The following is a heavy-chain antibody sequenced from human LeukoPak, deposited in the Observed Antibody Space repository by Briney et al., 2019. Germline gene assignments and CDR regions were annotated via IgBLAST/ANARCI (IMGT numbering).Heavy chain of an antibody. CDR3: ANTRPTYYYDSSDGIGF. D-gene: IGHD3-22*01. CDR1: KFTFSSYA. J-gene: IGHJ4*02. V-gene: IGHV3-23*01. CDR2: ISASGSST. Sequence: GGSLRLSCAASKFTFSSYAMSWVGQAPGKGLEWVSAISASGSSTYYADSVKGRFTISRENSKKTLYLQMNSLRAEDTAVYYCANTRPTYYYDSSDGIGFWGQGTLVTVSS.